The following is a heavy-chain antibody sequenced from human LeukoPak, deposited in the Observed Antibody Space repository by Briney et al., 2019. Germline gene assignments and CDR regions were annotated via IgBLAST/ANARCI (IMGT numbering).Heavy chain of an antibody. Sequence: PGGSLRLSCAASGFTFSSYGMHWVRQAPGKGLEWVAVISYDGSNKYYADSVKGRFTISRDNSKNTLYLQMNSLRPEDTAVYYCARGSYCSGGSCYDYSYYGMDVWGQGTTVTVS. CDR2: ISYDGSNK. CDR1: GFTFSSYG. J-gene: IGHJ6*02. D-gene: IGHD2-15*01. V-gene: IGHV3-30*03. CDR3: ARGSYCSGGSCYDYSYYGMDV.